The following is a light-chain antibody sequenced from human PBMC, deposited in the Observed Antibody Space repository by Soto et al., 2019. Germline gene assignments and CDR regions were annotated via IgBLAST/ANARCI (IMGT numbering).Light chain of an antibody. Sequence: EIVMTQSPASLSVSPGERATLSCRASQSVSSNFAWYQQKPGQAPRLLIYDASTRATGIPARFSGSGSGTDFILTISSLQSEDFAVYYCQQYGDWPPETFGQGTKLEI. J-gene: IGKJ2*01. CDR3: QQYGDWPPET. CDR1: QSVSSN. CDR2: DAS. V-gene: IGKV3-15*01.